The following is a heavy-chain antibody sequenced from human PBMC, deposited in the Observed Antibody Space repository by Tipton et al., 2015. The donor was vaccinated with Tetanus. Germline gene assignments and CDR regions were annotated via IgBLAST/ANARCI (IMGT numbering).Heavy chain of an antibody. CDR2: IYYSGST. D-gene: IGHD1-1*01. V-gene: IGHV4-39*07. Sequence: TLSLTCSVSGGSISGSSYYWSWIRQPPGKALEWIGSIYYSGSTFYHPSLQSRVTISVDTSKNQFSLRLTSVTAADTAVYYCARANNEFPKKGPFDSWGQGSLVIVSS. CDR3: ARANNEFPKKGPFDS. CDR1: GGSISGSSYY. J-gene: IGHJ4*02.